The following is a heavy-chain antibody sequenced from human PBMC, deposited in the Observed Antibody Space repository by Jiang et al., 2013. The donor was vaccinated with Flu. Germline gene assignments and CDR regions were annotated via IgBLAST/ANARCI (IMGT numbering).Heavy chain of an antibody. J-gene: IGHJ4*02. CDR1: GYTRTDLF. CDR2: FDPEDAET. CDR3: ATVDVTESAFDY. V-gene: IGHV1-24*01. D-gene: IGHD1-14*01. Sequence: EVKKPGASVKVSCKVSGYTRTDLFVHWVRQAPGKGLEWMGGFDPEDAETIYAQKFQGRITMTEDTDTDTAYIELSSLRSEDTAVYYCATVDVTESAFDYWGQGTLVTVSS.